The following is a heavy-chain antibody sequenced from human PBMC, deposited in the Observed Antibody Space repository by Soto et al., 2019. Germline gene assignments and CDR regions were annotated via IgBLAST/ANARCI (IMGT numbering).Heavy chain of an antibody. Sequence: EVQLVESGGGLVQPGGSLRLSCAASGFTFSSYSMNWVLQAPGKGREWGSYISSSSSTIYYADSVKGRFIISRDNAWNPLYLQRNSVRAEDTAVYYCARALLWFGEFSRDNWFDPWGQGTLVTVSS. CDR1: GFTFSSYS. CDR2: ISSSSSTI. D-gene: IGHD3-10*01. V-gene: IGHV3-48*01. CDR3: ARALLWFGEFSRDNWFDP. J-gene: IGHJ5*02.